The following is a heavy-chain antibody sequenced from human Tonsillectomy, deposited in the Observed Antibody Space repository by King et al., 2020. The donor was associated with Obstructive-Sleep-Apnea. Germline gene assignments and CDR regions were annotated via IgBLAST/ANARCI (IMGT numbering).Heavy chain of an antibody. D-gene: IGHD3-3*01. CDR2: IFSNDEK. CDR1: GFSLSNARMG. CDR3: ARVAFGVVIIPFIWYFDL. V-gene: IGHV2-26*01. J-gene: IGHJ2*01. Sequence: TLKESGPVLVKPTETLTLTCTVSGFSLSNARMGVSWIRQPPGKALEWLAHIFSNDEKSYNTSLKSRLTIPKDTSKSQVVLTMTNMDPVDTATYYCARVAFGVVIIPFIWYFDLWGRGTLVTVSS.